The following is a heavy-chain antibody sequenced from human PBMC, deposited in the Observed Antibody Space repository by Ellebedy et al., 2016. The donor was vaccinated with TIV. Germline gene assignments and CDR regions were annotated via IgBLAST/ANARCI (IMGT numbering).Heavy chain of an antibody. V-gene: IGHV4-59*08. J-gene: IGHJ6*02. CDR1: GGSISSYY. Sequence: MPSETLSLTCTVSGGSISSYYWSWTRQPPGKGLERIGYLYYSGTTNYNPSLTSRVPLSVDTSKNQFSLKLSSVTAADTAVYYCARSQRAGIDVWGQGTTVTVSS. CDR3: ARSQRAGIDV. CDR2: LYYSGTT.